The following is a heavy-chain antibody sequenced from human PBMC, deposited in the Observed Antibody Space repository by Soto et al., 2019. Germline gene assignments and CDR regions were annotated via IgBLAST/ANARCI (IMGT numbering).Heavy chain of an antibody. J-gene: IGHJ4*02. CDR3: AHTFVDTDRQTDY. D-gene: IGHD5-18*01. CDR2: ISGSGGST. V-gene: IGHV3-23*01. Sequence: EVQLLESGGGLVQPGGSLRLSCAASGFTFSSYAMSWVRQAPGKGLEWVSAISGSGGSTYYADSVKGRFTISRDNSKNTRYLQMISLRAEDTAVYYCAHTFVDTDRQTDYWGQGTLVTVSS. CDR1: GFTFSSYA.